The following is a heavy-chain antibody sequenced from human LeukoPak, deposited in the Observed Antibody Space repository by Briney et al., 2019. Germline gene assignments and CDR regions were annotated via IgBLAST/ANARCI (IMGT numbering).Heavy chain of an antibody. Sequence: SETLSLTCTVSGGSISSSSYYWGWIRQPPGKGLEWIGSIYYSGSTYYNPSLKSRVTISVDTSKNQFSLKLSSVTAADTAVYYCARVGDYYDSSGSFDPWGQGTLVTVSS. D-gene: IGHD3-22*01. CDR2: IYYSGST. CDR3: ARVGDYYDSSGSFDP. V-gene: IGHV4-39*01. J-gene: IGHJ5*02. CDR1: GGSISSSSYY.